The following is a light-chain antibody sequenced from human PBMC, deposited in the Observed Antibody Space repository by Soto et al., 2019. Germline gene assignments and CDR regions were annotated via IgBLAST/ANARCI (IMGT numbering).Light chain of an antibody. V-gene: IGKV3-20*01. CDR3: QQYGSSPLT. CDR2: GAS. Sequence: EIVLTQSPGTLSLSPGERATLSCRASQSVSSSYLDWYQQKPGQAPRLLIYGASSRATGIPDRFSGSGSGTDFTLTISRLEPEDFAVYYCQQYGSSPLTFGGGTTVEIK. CDR1: QSVSSSY. J-gene: IGKJ4*01.